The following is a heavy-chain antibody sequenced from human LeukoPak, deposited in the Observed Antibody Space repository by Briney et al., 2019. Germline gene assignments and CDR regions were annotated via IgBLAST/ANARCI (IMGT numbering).Heavy chain of an antibody. D-gene: IGHD6-13*01. CDR2: IYYSGST. V-gene: IGHV4-59*01. J-gene: IGHJ6*03. CDR3: ARAASSWYPLGYYYYYMDV. Sequence: SETLSLTCTVSGGSISSYYWSWILQPPGKGLEWIGYIYYSGSTNYNPSLKSRVTISVDTSKNQFSLKLSSVTAADTAVYYCARAASSWYPLGYYYYYMDVWGKGTTVTVSS. CDR1: GGSISSYY.